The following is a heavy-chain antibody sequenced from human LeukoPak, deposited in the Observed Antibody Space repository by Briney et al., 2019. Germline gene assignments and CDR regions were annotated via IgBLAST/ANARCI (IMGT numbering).Heavy chain of an antibody. D-gene: IGHD6-13*01. V-gene: IGHV1-58*01. J-gene: IGHJ5*02. CDR2: IVVGSGNT. CDR1: GFTFTSSA. CDR3: AAKGIAAAGTRRWFDP. Sequence: SVKVSCKASGFTFTSSAVQWVRQARGQRLEWIGWIVVGSGNTNYAQKFQERVTSTRDMSTSTAYMELSSLRSEDTAVYYCAAKGIAAAGTRRWFDPWGQGTLVTVSS.